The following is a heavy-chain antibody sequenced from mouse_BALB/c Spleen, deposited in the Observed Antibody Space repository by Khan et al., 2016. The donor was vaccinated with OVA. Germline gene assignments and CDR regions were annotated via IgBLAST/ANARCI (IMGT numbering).Heavy chain of an antibody. CDR2: INTYTGEP. CDR1: GYTFTNYG. D-gene: IGHD1-1*01. J-gene: IGHJ1*01. V-gene: IGHV9-3-1*01. CDR3: ASSSYWYFDV. Sequence: QIQLVQSGPELKKPGETVKISCKASGYTFTNYGMNWVKQAPGKGLKWMGWINTYTGEPTYDDDFKGRFAFSLENSASTAYLQLNNLKNEDTSTYFCASSSYWYFDVWGAGTTVTVSA.